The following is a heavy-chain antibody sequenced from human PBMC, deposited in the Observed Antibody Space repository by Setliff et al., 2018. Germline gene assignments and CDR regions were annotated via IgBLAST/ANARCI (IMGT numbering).Heavy chain of an antibody. CDR1: GFTFSSYR. D-gene: IGHD2-15*01. CDR2: IWDDGGNK. Sequence: QPGGSLRLSCAASGFTFSSYRMHWVRQAPGKGLEWVAVIWDDGGNKYHADSVKGRFTISRDNSKKTLYLQMNSLRAEDTAVYYCARTCSGSGCYAGLESWGQGTPVTVSS. J-gene: IGHJ4*02. CDR3: ARTCSGSGCYAGLES. V-gene: IGHV3-33*08.